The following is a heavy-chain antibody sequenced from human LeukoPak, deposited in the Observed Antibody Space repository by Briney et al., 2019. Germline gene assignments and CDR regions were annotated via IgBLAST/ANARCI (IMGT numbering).Heavy chain of an antibody. D-gene: IGHD3-3*01. CDR2: INPNSGGT. CDR3: ARDMSSVLRFLEWSPRHSLDY. J-gene: IGHJ4*02. V-gene: IGHV1-2*02. CDR1: GYTFTGYY. Sequence: GASVKVSCKASGYTFTGYYMHWVRQAPGQGLEWMGWINPNSGGTNYAQKFQGRVTMTRDTSTSTVYMELSSLRSEDTAVYYCARDMSSVLRFLEWSPRHSLDYWGQGTLVTVSS.